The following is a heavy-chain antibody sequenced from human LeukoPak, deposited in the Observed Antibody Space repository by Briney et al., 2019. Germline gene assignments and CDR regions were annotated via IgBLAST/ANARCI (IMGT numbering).Heavy chain of an antibody. J-gene: IGHJ4*02. CDR2: IYYSGST. V-gene: IGHV4-31*02. Sequence: SWVRQHPGKGLEWIGYIYYSGSTYYNPSLKSRVTISVDTSKNQFSLKLSSVTAADTAVYYCARVEVGPVYSSSWYEKYFDYWGQGTLVTVSS. D-gene: IGHD6-13*01. CDR3: ARVEVGPVYSSSWYEKYFDY.